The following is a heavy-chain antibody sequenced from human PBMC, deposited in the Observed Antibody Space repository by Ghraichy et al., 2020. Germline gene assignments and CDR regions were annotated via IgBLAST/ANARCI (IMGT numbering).Heavy chain of an antibody. V-gene: IGHV3-23*01. Sequence: GGSLRLSCAASGFTFSSYAMSWVRQAPGKGLEWVSAISGSGGSTYYADSVKGRFTISRDNSKNTLYLQMNSLRAEDTAVYYCAKPPPYDSSGYYYVYPPSFDYWGQGTLVTVSS. J-gene: IGHJ4*02. D-gene: IGHD3-22*01. CDR2: ISGSGGST. CDR3: AKPPPYDSSGYYYVYPPSFDY. CDR1: GFTFSSYA.